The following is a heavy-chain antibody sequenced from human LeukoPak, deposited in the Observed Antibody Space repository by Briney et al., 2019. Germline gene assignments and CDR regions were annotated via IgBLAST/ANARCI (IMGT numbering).Heavy chain of an antibody. J-gene: IGHJ4*02. CDR2: TRYDESKT. D-gene: IGHD1-26*01. CDR1: GFTFSNNG. V-gene: IGHV3-30*02. CDR3: AKARYSGSPALDF. Sequence: PGGSLRLSCAASGFTFSNNGMHWVRQTPGKGLEWVAFTRYDESKTFYGDSVRGRFTISRGNSKNTLYLQMNSLTTDDSAVYYCAKARYSGSPALDFWGQGTLVTVSS.